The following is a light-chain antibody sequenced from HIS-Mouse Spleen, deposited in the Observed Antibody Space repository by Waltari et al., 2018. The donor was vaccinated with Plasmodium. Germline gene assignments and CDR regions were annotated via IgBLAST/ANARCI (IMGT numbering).Light chain of an antibody. Sequence: EIVMTQSPATLSVSPGERATLSCRASQSVSSNLAWYQQKPGQAPRLLIYGGSTRATGIPTRVSGSGSGTEFTLTISSMQSEDFAVYYCQQYNNWPRGTFGQGTKVEIK. CDR1: QSVSSN. J-gene: IGKJ1*01. CDR2: GGS. V-gene: IGKV3-15*01. CDR3: QQYNNWPRGT.